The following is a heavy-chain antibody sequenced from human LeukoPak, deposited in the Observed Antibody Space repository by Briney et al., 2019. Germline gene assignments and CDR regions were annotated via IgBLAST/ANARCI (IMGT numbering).Heavy chain of an antibody. CDR3: AREATTAFDY. CDR1: GGSISSYY. J-gene: IGHJ4*02. D-gene: IGHD5-12*01. CDR2: IYYSGST. V-gene: IGHV4-59*01. Sequence: KASETLSLTCTVSGGSISSYYWSWIRQPPGKGLEWIGYIYYSGSTNYNPSLKSRVTISVDTSKNQFSLKLSSVTAADTAVYYCAREATTAFDYWGQGTLVTVSS.